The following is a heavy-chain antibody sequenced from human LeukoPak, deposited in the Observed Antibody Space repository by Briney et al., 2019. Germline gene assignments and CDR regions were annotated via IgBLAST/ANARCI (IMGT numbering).Heavy chain of an antibody. Sequence: GGSLRLSCAASGFTFSDYYMSWIRQAPGKGLEWVSYISSSGSTIYYADSVKGRFTISRDNAKNSLYLQMNSLRAEDTAVYYCVSDSGSNEAFDIWGQGTMVTVSS. CDR3: VSDSGSNEAFDI. D-gene: IGHD1-26*01. V-gene: IGHV3-11*01. CDR2: ISSSGSTI. J-gene: IGHJ3*02. CDR1: GFTFSDYY.